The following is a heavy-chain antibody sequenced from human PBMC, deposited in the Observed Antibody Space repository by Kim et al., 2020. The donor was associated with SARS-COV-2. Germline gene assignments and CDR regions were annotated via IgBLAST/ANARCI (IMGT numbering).Heavy chain of an antibody. D-gene: IGHD2-15*01. Sequence: AQKFQGRVTITADESTSTAYMELSSLRSEDTAVYYCARGGVVVGDYYFDYWGQGTLVTVSS. CDR3: ARGGVVVGDYYFDY. V-gene: IGHV1-69*01. J-gene: IGHJ4*02.